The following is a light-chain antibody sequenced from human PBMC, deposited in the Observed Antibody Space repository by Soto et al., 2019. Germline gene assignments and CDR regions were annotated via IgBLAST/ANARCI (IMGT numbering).Light chain of an antibody. J-gene: IGKJ2*01. CDR1: QSVSTK. CDR2: GAS. CDR3: QQYNNWPPMYT. Sequence: ETLMTQSPATLSVSVGERATLSCRASQSVSTKLAWYQQRPGQAPRLLIYGASTRATGVPARFSGSGSGTEFTLTISSLQSEDFAVYYCQQYNNWPPMYTFGQGTQLEI. V-gene: IGKV3-15*01.